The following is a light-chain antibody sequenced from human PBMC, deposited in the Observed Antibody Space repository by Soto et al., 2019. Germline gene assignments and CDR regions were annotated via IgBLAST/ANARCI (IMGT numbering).Light chain of an antibody. CDR2: AAS. J-gene: IGKJ1*01. CDR3: QQYNGYSRT. CDR1: HSISDS. V-gene: IGKV1-5*01. Sequence: DIQMTQSPSTLSASGGDRGTITCRASHSISDSLAWYQEKQGKRHHXLISAASSLERGAPSRFSGSGSGTDLTLTISSMQPDDFETFYCQQYNGYSRTFGQGTKVDIK.